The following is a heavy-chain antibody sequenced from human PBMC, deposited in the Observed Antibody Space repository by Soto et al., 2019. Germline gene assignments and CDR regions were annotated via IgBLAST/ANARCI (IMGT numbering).Heavy chain of an antibody. V-gene: IGHV3-74*01. J-gene: IGHJ6*03. CDR2: INSDGSST. Sequence: GGSLRLSCAASGFTFSSYWMHWVRQAPGKGLVWVSRINSDGSSTSYADSVKGRFTISRDNAKNTLYLQMNSLRAEDTAVYYCAREGREIGLKWGRLGSSYYYYYMDVWGKGTTVTVSS. D-gene: IGHD3-16*01. CDR1: GFTFSSYW. CDR3: AREGREIGLKWGRLGSSYYYYYMDV.